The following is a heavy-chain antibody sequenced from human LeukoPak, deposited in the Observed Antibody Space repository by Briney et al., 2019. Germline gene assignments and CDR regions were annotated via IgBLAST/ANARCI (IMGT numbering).Heavy chain of an antibody. Sequence: GESLKISCKGSGYSFTSYWIGWVRQMPGEGLEWMGIMYPGDSDTRYSPSFQGQVTISVDKSISTAYLQWSSLKAPDTAMYYCGRHLYGGNSAIDYWGQGTLVTVSS. CDR3: GRHLYGGNSAIDY. V-gene: IGHV5-51*01. J-gene: IGHJ4*02. CDR2: MYPGDSDT. D-gene: IGHD4-23*01. CDR1: GYSFTSYW.